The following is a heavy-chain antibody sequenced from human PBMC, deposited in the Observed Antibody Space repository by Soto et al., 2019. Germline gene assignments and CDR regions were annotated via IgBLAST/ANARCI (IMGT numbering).Heavy chain of an antibody. D-gene: IGHD6-13*01. J-gene: IGHJ4*02. CDR2: TNPSGGST. CDR1: GYTFTSYY. CDR3: ARDGTVLAAAGPQSHWGDY. Sequence: QVQLVQSGAEVKKPGASVKVSCKASGYTFTSYYMHWVRQAPGQGLEWMGITNPSGGSTSYAQKFQGRVTMTRDTSTSTVYMELSSLRSEDTAVYYCARDGTVLAAAGPQSHWGDYWGQGTLVTVSS. V-gene: IGHV1-46*03.